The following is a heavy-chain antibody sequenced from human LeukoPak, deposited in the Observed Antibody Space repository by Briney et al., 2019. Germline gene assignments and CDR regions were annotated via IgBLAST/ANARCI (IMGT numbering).Heavy chain of an antibody. CDR2: VYSGGST. Sequence: GGSLRLSCAASGFTVSSNYMSWVRQAPGKGLEWVSIVYSGGSTYYADSVKGRFTISRDNSKNTLYLQMNSLRAEDTAVYYCARGYRWAAPCDSWGQGTLVTVSS. V-gene: IGHV3-66*01. D-gene: IGHD3-16*02. CDR3: ARGYRWAAPCDS. CDR1: GFTVSSNY. J-gene: IGHJ4*02.